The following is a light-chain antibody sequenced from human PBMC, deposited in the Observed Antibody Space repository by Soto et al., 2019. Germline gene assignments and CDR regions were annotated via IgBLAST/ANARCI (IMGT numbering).Light chain of an antibody. V-gene: IGKV3-20*01. CDR2: DAS. CDR3: QHYGSLVLT. CDR1: QSVSNS. J-gene: IGKJ4*01. Sequence: EIVLTQSPGTLSLSPGERATLSCRASQSVSNSLAWYHQKPGQAPRLLIYDASGRATGIPDRFSGSGSGTDFTLTISRLEPEDFAVYYCQHYGSLVLTFGGGTKVEIK.